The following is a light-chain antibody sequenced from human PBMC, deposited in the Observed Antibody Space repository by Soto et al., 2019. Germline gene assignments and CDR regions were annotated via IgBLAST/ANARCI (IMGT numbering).Light chain of an antibody. V-gene: IGLV2-14*03. Sequence: QSVLPQPASVSGSPGQSITISCTGTSSDLGAYNYVSWYQQHPGKAPKLIIYDVSDRPSEVSNRFSGSKSVNTASLTISGLQPEDEADYYCGSYATSDTFVFGTGTKVTVL. CDR1: SSDLGAYNY. J-gene: IGLJ1*01. CDR3: GSYATSDTFV. CDR2: DVS.